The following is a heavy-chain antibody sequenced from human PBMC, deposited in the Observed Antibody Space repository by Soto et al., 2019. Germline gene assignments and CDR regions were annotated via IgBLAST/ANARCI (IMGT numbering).Heavy chain of an antibody. CDR3: ASRDSGNFGSYYYYGMDV. D-gene: IGHD1-26*01. Sequence: QVQLVQSGAEVKKPGSSGKVSCKASGGTFSSYAITWVRQAPGQGLEWMGGIIPIFGTANYAQKFQGRVTITADESTSTPYMELSSLRSEDTAVYYCASRDSGNFGSYYYYGMDVWGQGTMVTVSS. CDR2: IIPIFGTA. J-gene: IGHJ6*02. CDR1: GGTFSSYA. V-gene: IGHV1-69*12.